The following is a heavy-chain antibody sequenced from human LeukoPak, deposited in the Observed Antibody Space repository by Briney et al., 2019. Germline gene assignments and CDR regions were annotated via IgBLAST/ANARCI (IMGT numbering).Heavy chain of an antibody. J-gene: IGHJ6*03. CDR2: IYYSGSA. D-gene: IGHD1-1*01. CDR1: GGSISSYY. Sequence: SETLSLTCTVSGGSISSYYWSWIRQPPGKGLEWIGYIYYSGSANYNPSLKSRVTISVDTSKNQFSLKLSSVTAADTAVYYCARGARGQLASYYYYYMDVWGKGTTVTVSS. V-gene: IGHV4-59*01. CDR3: ARGARGQLASYYYYYMDV.